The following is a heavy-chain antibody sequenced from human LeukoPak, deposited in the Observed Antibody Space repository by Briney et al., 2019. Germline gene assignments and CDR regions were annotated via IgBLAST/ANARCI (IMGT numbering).Heavy chain of an antibody. CDR3: TRVVFRFGIDY. J-gene: IGHJ4*02. V-gene: IGHV3-49*04. CDR2: IRSKAYGGTT. Sequence: PGGSLRLSCTTSGFTFGDYGMSWVRQAPGKGLEWVGFIRSKAYGGTTENAASVKGRFTISRDDSKSIAYLQMNSLKTEDTAVYYCTRVVFRFGIDYWGQGTLVTVSS. D-gene: IGHD3-10*01. CDR1: GFTFGDYG.